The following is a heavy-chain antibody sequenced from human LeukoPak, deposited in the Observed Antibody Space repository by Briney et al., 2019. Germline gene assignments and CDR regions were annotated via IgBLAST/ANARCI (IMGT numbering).Heavy chain of an antibody. D-gene: IGHD6-13*01. J-gene: IGHJ4*02. V-gene: IGHV3-66*01. CDR1: GFTVSRNY. Sequence: GGSLRLSCAASGFTVSRNYMSWVRQAPGKGLEWVSVIYSGGRTYYADSVKGRFIISRDNSKNTLYLQMNSLSAEDTAVYYCARAGPSSSWHQFDYWGQGTLVTVSS. CDR2: IYSGGRT. CDR3: ARAGPSSSWHQFDY.